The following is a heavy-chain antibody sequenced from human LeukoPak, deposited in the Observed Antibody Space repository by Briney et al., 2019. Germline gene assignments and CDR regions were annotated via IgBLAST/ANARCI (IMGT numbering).Heavy chain of an antibody. CDR3: ARDLIPLSELRVFDY. CDR1: GFTFSTYA. CDR2: ILSDGGSK. J-gene: IGHJ4*02. D-gene: IGHD1-26*01. V-gene: IGHV3-30*04. Sequence: GGSLRLSCAASGFTFSTYAMHWVRQAPGKGLEWVAIILSDGGSKDYADSVKGRFTISRDNSRNTMYLQMNSLRNEDTAVYYCARDLIPLSELRVFDYWSQGTLVTVSS.